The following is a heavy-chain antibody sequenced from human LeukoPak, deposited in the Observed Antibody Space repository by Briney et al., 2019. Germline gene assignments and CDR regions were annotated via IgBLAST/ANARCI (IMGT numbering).Heavy chain of an antibody. CDR3: ASSPLWFGESTTDY. CDR2: ISGSGGST. Sequence: GGTLRLSCAASGFTFSSYGMSWVRQAPGKGLEWVSAISGSGGSTHYADSVKGRFTISRDNAKNSLYLQMNSLRAEDTAVYYCASSPLWFGESTTDYWGQGTLVTVSS. J-gene: IGHJ4*02. CDR1: GFTFSSYG. V-gene: IGHV3-23*01. D-gene: IGHD3-10*01.